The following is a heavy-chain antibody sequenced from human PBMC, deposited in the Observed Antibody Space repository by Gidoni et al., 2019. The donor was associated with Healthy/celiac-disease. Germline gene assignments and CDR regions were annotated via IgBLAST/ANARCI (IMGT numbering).Heavy chain of an antibody. Sequence: QVQLVQSGAEVKKPGASVKVSCKASGYTFTSYYMHWVRQAPGQGLEWMGIINPSGGSTSYAQKFQGRVTMTRDTSTSTVYMELSSLRSEDTAVYYCAGMYSSGWYPGYYYGMDVWGQGTTVTVSS. D-gene: IGHD6-19*01. V-gene: IGHV1-46*01. CDR1: GYTFTSYY. CDR3: AGMYSSGWYPGYYYGMDV. J-gene: IGHJ6*02. CDR2: INPSGGST.